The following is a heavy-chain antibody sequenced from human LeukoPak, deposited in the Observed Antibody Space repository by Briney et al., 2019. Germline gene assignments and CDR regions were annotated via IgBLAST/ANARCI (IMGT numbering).Heavy chain of an antibody. Sequence: PSETLSLTCAAYGGSFSGYYWSWIRQPPGKGLEWIGEINHSGSTNYNPSLKSRVTISVDTSKNQFSLKLSSVTAADTAVYYCARDYVPDYYDSSGYSNWFDPWGQGTLVTVSS. CDR3: ARDYVPDYYDSSGYSNWFDP. CDR1: GGSFSGYY. D-gene: IGHD3-22*01. CDR2: INHSGST. J-gene: IGHJ5*02. V-gene: IGHV4-34*01.